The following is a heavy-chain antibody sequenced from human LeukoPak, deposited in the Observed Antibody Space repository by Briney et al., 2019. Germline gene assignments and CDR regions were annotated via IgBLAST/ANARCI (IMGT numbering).Heavy chain of an antibody. CDR3: ARAQWLVPAFDI. CDR1: GFTFSSYS. D-gene: IGHD6-19*01. CDR2: ISSSSSYI. Sequence: GGSLRLSCAASGFTFSSYSMNWVRQAPGKGLEWVSSISSSSSYIYYADSVKGRFTISRDNSKNTLYLQMNSLRAEDTAVYYCARAQWLVPAFDIWGQGTMVTVSS. V-gene: IGHV3-21*01. J-gene: IGHJ3*02.